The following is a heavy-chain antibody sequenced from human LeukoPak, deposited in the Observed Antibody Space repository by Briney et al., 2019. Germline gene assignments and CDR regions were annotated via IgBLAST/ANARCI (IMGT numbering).Heavy chain of an antibody. Sequence: GGSLRLSCAASGFTFSDYYMSWIRQAPGKGLEWVSYISSSGSTIYYADSVKGRFTISRDNAKNSLYLQMNSLRAEDTAVYYCARDDRGYSYGYAAILDAFDIWGQGTMVSVSS. CDR2: ISSSGSTI. D-gene: IGHD5-18*01. CDR3: ARDDRGYSYGYAAILDAFDI. V-gene: IGHV3-11*01. J-gene: IGHJ3*02. CDR1: GFTFSDYY.